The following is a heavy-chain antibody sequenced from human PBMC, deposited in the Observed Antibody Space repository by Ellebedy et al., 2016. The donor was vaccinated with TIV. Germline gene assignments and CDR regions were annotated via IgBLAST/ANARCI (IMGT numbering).Heavy chain of an antibody. Sequence: SETLSLTCGVSGGSISSSNWWSWVRQPPGKGLEWLGEIYHTGSTNYNPSLKSRVTISVDKSKNQFSLKLSSVTAADTAVYYCARGTYSSGWYVGTYYFDYWGQGTLVTVSS. CDR3: ARGTYSSGWYVGTYYFDY. D-gene: IGHD6-19*01. CDR2: IYHTGST. CDR1: GGSISSSNW. J-gene: IGHJ4*02. V-gene: IGHV4-4*02.